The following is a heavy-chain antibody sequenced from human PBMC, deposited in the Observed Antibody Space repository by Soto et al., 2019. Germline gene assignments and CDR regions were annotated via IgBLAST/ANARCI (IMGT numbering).Heavy chain of an antibody. CDR2: IIPIFGTA. V-gene: IGHV1-69*13. D-gene: IGHD2-2*01. J-gene: IGHJ4*02. Sequence: RASVKVSCKASGGTFSSYAISWVRQAPGQGLEWMGGIIPIFGTANYAQKFQGRVTITADESTSTAYMELSSLRSEDTAVYYCARSFYCSSNSCYGAFDYWGQGTLVTVSS. CDR1: GGTFSSYA. CDR3: ARSFYCSSNSCYGAFDY.